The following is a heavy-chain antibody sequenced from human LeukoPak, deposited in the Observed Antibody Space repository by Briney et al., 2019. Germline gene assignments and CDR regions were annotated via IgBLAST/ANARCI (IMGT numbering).Heavy chain of an antibody. Sequence: GGSLRLSCAASGFTFDDYAMHWVRQGPGKSLEWVSLINENGDIAYYGDSVRGRFTVSRDNAKNSLYLQMNSLTTEDTALYYCAKARWEPNFDYWGQGTLVTVSS. CDR1: GFTFDDYA. J-gene: IGHJ4*02. CDR3: AKARWEPNFDY. CDR2: INENGDIA. V-gene: IGHV3-43*02. D-gene: IGHD1-26*01.